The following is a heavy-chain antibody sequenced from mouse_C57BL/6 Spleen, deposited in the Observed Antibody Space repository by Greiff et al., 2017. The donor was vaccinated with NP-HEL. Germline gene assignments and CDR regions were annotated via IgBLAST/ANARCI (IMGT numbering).Heavy chain of an antibody. CDR3: TTPPVTTVVATDY. J-gene: IGHJ2*01. CDR1: GFNIKDDY. V-gene: IGHV14-4*01. CDR2: IDPENGDT. Sequence: EVQLQQSGAELVRPGASVKLSCPASGFNIKDDYMPWVKQRPEQGLEGIGWIDPENGDTEYASKFQGKATIPADTSSNTAYLQLSSLTSEDTAVYYCTTPPVTTVVATDYWGQGTTLTVSS. D-gene: IGHD1-1*01.